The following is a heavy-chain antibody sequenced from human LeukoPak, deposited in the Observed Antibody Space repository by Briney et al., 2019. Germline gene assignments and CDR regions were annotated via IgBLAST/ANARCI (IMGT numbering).Heavy chain of an antibody. CDR1: GYTFTSFD. Sequence: ASVKVSCKASGYTFTSFDIFWVRQATGQGLEWMGWMSPNSGNTGSAQKFQGRVTFTRDTSISTSFMELSSLRSEDTAIYYCARGRPDTSVPRTYYMDVWGKGTTVTVSS. CDR2: MSPNSGNT. D-gene: IGHD5-18*01. CDR3: ARGRPDTSVPRTYYMDV. V-gene: IGHV1-8*01. J-gene: IGHJ6*03.